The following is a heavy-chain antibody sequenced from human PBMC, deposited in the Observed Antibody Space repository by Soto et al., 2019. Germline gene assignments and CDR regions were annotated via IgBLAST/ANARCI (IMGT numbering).Heavy chain of an antibody. V-gene: IGHV3-15*07. D-gene: IGHD4-17*01. CDR2: IKSKTDGGTT. CDR1: GFTFSSYS. J-gene: IGHJ4*02. CDR3: TTDLYPPPTTD. Sequence: GGSLGLSCAASGFTFSSYSMNWVRQAPGKGLEWVGRIKSKTDGGTTDYAAPVKGRFTISRDDSKNTLYLQMNSLKTEDTAVYYCTTDLYPPPTTDWGQGTLVTVSS.